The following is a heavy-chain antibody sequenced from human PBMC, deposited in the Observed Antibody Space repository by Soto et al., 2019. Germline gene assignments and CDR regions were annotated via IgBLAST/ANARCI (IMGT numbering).Heavy chain of an antibody. Sequence: SETLSLTCAVSGGSISSYYWSWIRQPPGKGPEWIGYIYYSGSTNYNPSLKSRVTISVDTSKNQFSLKLSSVTAADTAVYYCARGRLAARYYYYYGMDVWGQGTTVTVSS. CDR2: IYYSGST. CDR1: GGSISSYY. CDR3: ARGRLAARYYYYYGMDV. J-gene: IGHJ6*02. D-gene: IGHD6-6*01. V-gene: IGHV4-59*01.